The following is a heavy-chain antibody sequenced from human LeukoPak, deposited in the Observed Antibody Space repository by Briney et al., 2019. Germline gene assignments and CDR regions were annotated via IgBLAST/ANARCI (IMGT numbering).Heavy chain of an antibody. CDR2: IYYGGST. J-gene: IGHJ5*02. CDR3: ASTIAAAVHNWFDP. V-gene: IGHV4-59*01. CDR1: GGSISSYY. Sequence: SETLSLTCTVSGGSISSYYWSWIRQPPGKGLEWIGYIYYGGSTNYNPSLKSRVTISVDTSKNQFSLKLSSVTAADTAVYYCASTIAAAVHNWFDPWGQGTLVTVSS. D-gene: IGHD6-13*01.